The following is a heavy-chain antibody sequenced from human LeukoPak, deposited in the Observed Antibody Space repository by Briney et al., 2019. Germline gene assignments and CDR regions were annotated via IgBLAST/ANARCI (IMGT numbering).Heavy chain of an antibody. J-gene: IGHJ5*01. Sequence: GGSLRLSCTASGFNFSSYTMNWVRQAPGKGLEWVSSISGSGNYIYYAESLKGRFTVSRDNAKKSLYLQMNSLRADDTAMFFCARAAPRRGYTFGFDFWGQGTLVTVSS. V-gene: IGHV3-21*01. D-gene: IGHD5-18*01. CDR1: GFNFSSYT. CDR3: ARAAPRRGYTFGFDF. CDR2: ISGSGNYI.